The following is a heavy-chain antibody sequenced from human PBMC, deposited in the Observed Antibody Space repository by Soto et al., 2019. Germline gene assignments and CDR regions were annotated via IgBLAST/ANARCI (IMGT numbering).Heavy chain of an antibody. CDR3: AKGISPRRGWTSALDI. CDR1: GFTFSSYA. Sequence: GGSLRLSCAASGFTFSSYALSWVRQAPGKGLEWVCGISCHSGGIGYADSVKGRFTISRDNANNSLYLQMNSLRAEDTALYYCAKGISPRRGWTSALDIWGQGTMVTVSS. J-gene: IGHJ3*02. V-gene: IGHV3-9*01. CDR2: ISCHSGGI. D-gene: IGHD6-19*01.